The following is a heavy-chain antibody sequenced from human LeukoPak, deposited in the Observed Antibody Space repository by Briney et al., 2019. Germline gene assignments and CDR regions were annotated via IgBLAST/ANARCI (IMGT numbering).Heavy chain of an antibody. V-gene: IGHV3-66*01. CDR1: GFTVSSNY. Sequence: GGSLRLSCAASGFTVSSNYMSWVRQAPGKGLEWVSVIYSGGSTYYAGSVKGRFTISRDNSKNTLCLQMNSLRAEDTAVYYCARAAMVRGVIPYYFDYWGQGTLVTVSS. CDR2: IYSGGST. J-gene: IGHJ4*02. CDR3: ARAAMVRGVIPYYFDY. D-gene: IGHD3-10*01.